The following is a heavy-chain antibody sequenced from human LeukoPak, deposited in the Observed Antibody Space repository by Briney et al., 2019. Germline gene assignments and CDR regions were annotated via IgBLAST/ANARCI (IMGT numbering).Heavy chain of an antibody. J-gene: IGHJ4*02. D-gene: IGHD2-2*01. V-gene: IGHV3-23*01. CDR3: ASGGVVVPAATYED. CDR1: GLTFSSYA. CDR2: ISGSSGST. Sequence: GGSLRLSCAASGLTFSSYAMSWVRQAPGKGLEWVSAISGSSGSTYYADSVKGRFTISRDNSKNTLYLQMNSLRAEDTAVYYCASGGVVVPAATYEDWGQGTLVTVSS.